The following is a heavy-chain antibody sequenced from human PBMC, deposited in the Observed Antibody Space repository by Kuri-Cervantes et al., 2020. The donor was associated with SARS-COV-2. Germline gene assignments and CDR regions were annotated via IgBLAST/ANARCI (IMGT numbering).Heavy chain of an antibody. J-gene: IGHJ6*02. Sequence: ASVKVSCKASGYTFTTYYIHWVRQAPGQGLEWTGIINPSGGGTSYAQKFQGRVAVTRDTPTSTVYVELSSLRSEDTAVYYCARDPTTVTTGIGMDVWGQGTTVTVSS. V-gene: IGHV1-46*01. CDR3: ARDPTTVTTGIGMDV. CDR2: INPSGGGT. CDR1: GYTFTTYY. D-gene: IGHD4-17*01.